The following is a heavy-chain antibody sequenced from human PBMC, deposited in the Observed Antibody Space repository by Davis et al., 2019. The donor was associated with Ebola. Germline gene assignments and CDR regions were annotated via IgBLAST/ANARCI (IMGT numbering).Heavy chain of an antibody. J-gene: IGHJ4*02. CDR1: GGSISSFY. CDR3: ARDTGTYSNYVAY. CDR2: IYYSGST. V-gene: IGHV4-59*01. D-gene: IGHD4-17*01. Sequence: MPSETLSLTCTVSGGSISSFYWSWIRQPPGKGLEWIAYIYYSGSTTYNPSLKSRVTISVDTSKNQFSLKLSSVTAADTAVYYCARDTGTYSNYVAYWGQGTLVTVSP.